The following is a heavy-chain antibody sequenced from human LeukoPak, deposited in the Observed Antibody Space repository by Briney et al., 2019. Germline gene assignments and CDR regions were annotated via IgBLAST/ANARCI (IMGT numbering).Heavy chain of an antibody. CDR3: AKAYDSSPAEY. CDR1: GFTFSSYW. J-gene: IGHJ4*02. Sequence: GGSLRLSCAASGFTFSSYWMSWVRQAPGKGLEWVANIKQDGSEKYYVDSVKGRFTISRDNAKNSLYLQMNSLRAEDTAVYYCAKAYDSSPAEYWGQGTLVTVSS. CDR2: IKQDGSEK. V-gene: IGHV3-7*01. D-gene: IGHD3-22*01.